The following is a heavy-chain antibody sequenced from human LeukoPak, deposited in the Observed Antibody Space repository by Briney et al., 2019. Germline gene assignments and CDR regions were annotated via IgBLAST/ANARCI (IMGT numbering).Heavy chain of an antibody. Sequence: GESLKISCKTSGYSFTSYWIAWVRQMPGKGLEWMAIVYPGDSDTLYNPSFQGQVTISADKSISTAYLQWSSLKASDTAMYYCARQSRTITARPFDYWGQGTLVTVSS. CDR2: VYPGDSDT. CDR3: ARQSRTITARPFDY. J-gene: IGHJ4*02. D-gene: IGHD6-6*01. CDR1: GYSFTSYW. V-gene: IGHV5-51*01.